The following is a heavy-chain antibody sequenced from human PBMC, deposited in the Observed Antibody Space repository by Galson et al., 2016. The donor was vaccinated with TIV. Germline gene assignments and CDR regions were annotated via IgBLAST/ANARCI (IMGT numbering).Heavy chain of an antibody. CDR1: GFTVGDNY. CDR3: ARERRFCGNECYLYYYYGMDV. V-gene: IGHV3-66*02. CDR2: ISSDGTT. Sequence: SLRLSCAASGFTVGDNYMTWVRQAPGKGLEWVSLISSDGTTSFADSVRGRFTVSRDNSENTLYLQMKSLRVEDTALYFCARERRFCGNECYLYYYYGMDVWGQGTSVTVSS. J-gene: IGHJ6*02. D-gene: IGHD2-21*01.